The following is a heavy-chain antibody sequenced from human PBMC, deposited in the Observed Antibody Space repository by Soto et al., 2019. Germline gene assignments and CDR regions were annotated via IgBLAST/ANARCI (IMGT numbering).Heavy chain of an antibody. CDR3: AAGAGGREGYQLTDYYGMDV. J-gene: IGHJ6*02. D-gene: IGHD2-2*01. Sequence: QMQLVQSGPEVKKPGTSVKVSCKASGFTFTSSAVHWERQARGQRLEWIGWIVVGSGNTNYAQKFQERVTISRDMSTSTAYMELGSLRSEDTAVYYCAAGAGGREGYQLTDYYGMDVWGQGTTVTVSS. V-gene: IGHV1-58*01. CDR2: IVVGSGNT. CDR1: GFTFTSSA.